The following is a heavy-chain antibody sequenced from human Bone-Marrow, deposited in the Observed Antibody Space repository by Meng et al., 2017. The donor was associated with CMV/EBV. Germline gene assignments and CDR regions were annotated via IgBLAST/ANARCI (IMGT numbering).Heavy chain of an antibody. J-gene: IGHJ5*01. CDR1: GFIFSSFD. CDR2: IRYDGSDK. CDR3: ARARVVGGVSIGWYLGWFAS. D-gene: IGHD6-19*01. Sequence: GESLKISCLASGFIFSSFDMHWVRQTPGKGLEWVAFIRYDGSDKYYADSVEGRFTISRDNSKDTLYLQMNSLRVEDTAVYYCARARVVGGVSIGWYLGWFASWGQGDLVHVAS. V-gene: IGHV3-30*02.